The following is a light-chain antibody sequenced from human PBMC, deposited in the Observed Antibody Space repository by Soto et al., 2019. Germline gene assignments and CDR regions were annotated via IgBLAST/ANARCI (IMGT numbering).Light chain of an antibody. J-gene: IGKJ1*01. Sequence: EIVLTQSPAILSMSPGERATLSCRPSQSVSSYFAWYQQKPGKAPRLLIYDASNRATGVPARFSGSGSGTDFTLTISSLEPEDFAVYYCQQRRYWPVTFGQGTKVDIK. V-gene: IGKV3-11*01. CDR3: QQRRYWPVT. CDR2: DAS. CDR1: QSVSSY.